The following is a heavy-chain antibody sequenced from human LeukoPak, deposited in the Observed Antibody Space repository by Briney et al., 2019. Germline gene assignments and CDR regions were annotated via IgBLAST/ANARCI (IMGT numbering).Heavy chain of an antibody. Sequence: ASVKVSCKASGYTFTSYGISWVRQAPGQGLEWMGWISAYNGNTNYAQTLQGRVTMTTDTSTSTAYMELRSLRSDDTAVYYCARDPYYYDSSGYDYWGQGTLVTVSS. D-gene: IGHD3-22*01. J-gene: IGHJ4*02. CDR1: GYTFTSYG. V-gene: IGHV1-18*01. CDR3: ARDPYYYDSSGYDY. CDR2: ISAYNGNT.